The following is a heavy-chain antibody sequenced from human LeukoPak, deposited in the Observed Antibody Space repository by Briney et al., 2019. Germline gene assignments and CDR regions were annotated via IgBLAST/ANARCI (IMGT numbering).Heavy chain of an antibody. CDR3: ARGQFRYYDSSGYYGPDY. CDR2: ISSSSNYI. Sequence: GGSLRLPCAASGFTFSSYSMNWVRQAPGKGLEWVSSISSSSNYIYYADSVKGRFTISRDNAKNSLYLQMNSLRAEDTAVYYCARGQFRYYDSSGYYGPDYWGQGTLVTVSS. D-gene: IGHD3-22*01. CDR1: GFTFSSYS. J-gene: IGHJ4*02. V-gene: IGHV3-21*01.